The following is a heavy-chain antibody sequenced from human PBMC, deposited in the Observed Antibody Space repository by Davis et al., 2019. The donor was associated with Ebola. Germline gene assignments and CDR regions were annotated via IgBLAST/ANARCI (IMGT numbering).Heavy chain of an antibody. V-gene: IGHV3-9*01. D-gene: IGHD6-19*01. J-gene: IGHJ4*02. Sequence: PGGSLRLPCAASGFTFDDYAMHWVPQAPGKGLEWVSGISWNSGSIGYADSVKGRFTISRDNAKNSLYLQMNSLRAEDTALYYCAKEGAWYGYYFDYWGQGTLVTVSS. CDR2: ISWNSGSI. CDR1: GFTFDDYA. CDR3: AKEGAWYGYYFDY.